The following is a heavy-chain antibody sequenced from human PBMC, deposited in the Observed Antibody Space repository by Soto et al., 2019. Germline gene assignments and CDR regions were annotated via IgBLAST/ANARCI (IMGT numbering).Heavy chain of an antibody. D-gene: IGHD3-16*01. CDR2: TYYMSKWYY. J-gene: IGHJ6*02. V-gene: IGHV6-1*01. CDR3: ARVSRLPLGGDFYVMDV. CDR1: GDSVSSNIDA. Sequence: SQTLPLTCAISGDSVSSNIDAYNWIRQSPSRGLEWLGRTYYMSKWYYDFALSVKSRMTIIPDTSKNQFSLQLNSVTPQDTAVYYWARVSRLPLGGDFYVMDVWAQGTAVPVS.